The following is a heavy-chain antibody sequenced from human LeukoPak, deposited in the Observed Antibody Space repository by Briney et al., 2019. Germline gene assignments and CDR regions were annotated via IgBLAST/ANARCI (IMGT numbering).Heavy chain of an antibody. Sequence: GGSLRLSCAASGFTFSSYWMSWVRQAPGKGLEWVANIKQDGSEKYYVDSVKGRFTISRDNAKNSLYLQMNSLRAEDTAVYYCARDLAVVPAAPWGNYYYYMDVWGKGTTVTVSS. D-gene: IGHD2-2*01. V-gene: IGHV3-7*01. CDR3: ARDLAVVPAAPWGNYYYYMDV. J-gene: IGHJ6*03. CDR2: IKQDGSEK. CDR1: GFTFSSYW.